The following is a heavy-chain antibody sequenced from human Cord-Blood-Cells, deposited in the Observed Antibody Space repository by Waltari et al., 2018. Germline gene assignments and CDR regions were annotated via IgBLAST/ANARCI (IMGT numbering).Heavy chain of an antibody. J-gene: IGHJ5*02. CDR2: IYYSGST. D-gene: IGHD2-8*01. CDR1: GGSISSSRFY. CDR3: ARRLQYMYVPYNWFDP. Sequence: QLQLQESGPGLVKPSETLSLPCTASGGSISSSRFYWGWIRPPPGKGLEWIGSIYYSGSTYYNPSLKSRVTISVDTSKNQFSLKLSSVTAADTAVYYCARRLQYMYVPYNWFDPWGQGTLVTVSS. V-gene: IGHV4-39*01.